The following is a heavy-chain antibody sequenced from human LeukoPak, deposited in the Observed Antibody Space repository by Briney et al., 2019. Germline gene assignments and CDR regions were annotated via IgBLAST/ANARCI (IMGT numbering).Heavy chain of an antibody. CDR3: ASYGSERYYFDY. D-gene: IGHD3-10*01. J-gene: IGHJ4*02. CDR2: ISTDGTTT. Sequence: GGSLRLSCAASGFTFSSYWMHWVRQAPGKGLVWVSRISTDGTTTSYADSVKGRFSISRDNSKNTLYLQMNSLRAEDTAVYYCASYGSERYYFDYWGQGTLVTVSS. V-gene: IGHV3-74*01. CDR1: GFTFSSYW.